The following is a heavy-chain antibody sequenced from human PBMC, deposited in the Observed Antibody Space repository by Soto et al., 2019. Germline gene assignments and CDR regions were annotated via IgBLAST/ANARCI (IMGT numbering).Heavy chain of an antibody. CDR3: ATALVAGVGAFDI. Sequence: TSETLCLTCRVSGGSISSGGGYWSWKRQHPGKGLEWIGYIYYSGSTYYNPSLKSRVTISVDTSKNQFSLKLSSATAADTAVYYCATALVAGVGAFDIWGQGTMVTVSS. CDR2: IYYSGST. V-gene: IGHV4-31*03. D-gene: IGHD2-8*02. J-gene: IGHJ3*02. CDR1: GGSISSGGGY.